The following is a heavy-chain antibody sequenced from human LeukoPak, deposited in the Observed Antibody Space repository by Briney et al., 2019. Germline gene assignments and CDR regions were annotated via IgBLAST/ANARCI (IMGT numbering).Heavy chain of an antibody. D-gene: IGHD5-12*01. J-gene: IGHJ4*02. V-gene: IGHV3-23*01. CDR2: ISGSGGST. CDR1: GFTSSSYA. Sequence: PGGSLRLSCAASGFTSSSYAMSWVRQAPGKGLEWVSAISGSGGSTYYADSVKGRFTISRDNSNNTLYLQMNTLRAEDTAVYYCARVGAYGGYKYYFDYWGQGTLVTVSS. CDR3: ARVGAYGGYKYYFDY.